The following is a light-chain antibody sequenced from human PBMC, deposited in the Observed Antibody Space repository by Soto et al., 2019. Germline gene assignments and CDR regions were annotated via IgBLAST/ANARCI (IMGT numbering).Light chain of an antibody. V-gene: IGKV1-27*01. CDR2: AAS. Sequence: DIQMTQSPSSLSASVGARVTITCRASQGISTFLAWHQQKPGKVPKLLIYAASTLQSGVPSRFSGSGSWTDFTLTITSLQPEDVATYYCQKYNIAPWTCCQGTKVEIK. CDR1: QGISTF. J-gene: IGKJ1*01. CDR3: QKYNIAPWT.